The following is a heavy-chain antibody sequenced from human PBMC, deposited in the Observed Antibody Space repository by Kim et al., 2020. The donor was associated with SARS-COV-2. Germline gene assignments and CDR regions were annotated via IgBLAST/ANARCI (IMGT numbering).Heavy chain of an antibody. CDR2: INAGNGNT. D-gene: IGHD6-13*01. V-gene: IGHV1-3*01. CDR3: AREARVLRSSPLGY. CDR1: GYTFTSYA. Sequence: ASVKVSCKASGYTFTSYAMHWVRQAPGQRLEWMGWINAGNGNTKYSQKFQGRVTITRDTSASTAYMELSSLRSEDTAVYYCAREARVLRSSPLGYWGQGTLVTVSS. J-gene: IGHJ4*02.